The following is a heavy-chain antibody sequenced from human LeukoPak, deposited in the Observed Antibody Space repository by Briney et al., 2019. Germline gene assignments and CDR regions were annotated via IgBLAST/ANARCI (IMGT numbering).Heavy chain of an antibody. V-gene: IGHV1-69*04. CDR3: ARGNTQLVHRV. CDR2: IIPILGIA. J-gene: IGHJ4*02. Sequence: VASVKVSCKASGGTFSSYAISWVRQAPGQGLEWMGRIIPILGIANYAQKFQGRVTITADKSTSTAYMELSSLRSEDTAVYYCARGNTQLVHRVWGQGTLVTVSS. D-gene: IGHD6-13*01. CDR1: GGTFSSYA.